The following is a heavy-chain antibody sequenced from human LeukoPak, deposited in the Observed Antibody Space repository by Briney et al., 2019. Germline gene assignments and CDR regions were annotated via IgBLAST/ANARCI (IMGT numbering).Heavy chain of an antibody. CDR1: GFTFSIYG. V-gene: IGHV3-33*01. CDR3: ARAVGPYDY. Sequence: PGRPLRLPCAASGFTFSIYGIHGARQAPGKGRVWVAVIWYDGSNKYSADSVKGRFTIPRDNSNNTLYLQMNSLRAEDTAVYYCARAVGPYDYWGQGILVTVSS. CDR2: IWYDGSNK. J-gene: IGHJ4*02. D-gene: IGHD3-10*01.